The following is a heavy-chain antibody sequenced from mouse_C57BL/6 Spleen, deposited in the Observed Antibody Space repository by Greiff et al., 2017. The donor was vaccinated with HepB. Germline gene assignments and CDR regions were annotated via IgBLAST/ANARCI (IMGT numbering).Heavy chain of an antibody. CDR1: GYTFTDYN. Sequence: EVKLMESGPELVKPGASVKMSCKASGYTFTDYNMHWVKQSHGKSLEWIGYINPNNGGTSYNQKFKGKATLTVNKSSSTAYMELRSLTSEDSAVYYCAALSSGCDWFAYWGQGTLVTVSA. CDR2: INPNNGGT. J-gene: IGHJ3*01. V-gene: IGHV1-22*01. D-gene: IGHD3-2*02. CDR3: AALSSGCDWFAY.